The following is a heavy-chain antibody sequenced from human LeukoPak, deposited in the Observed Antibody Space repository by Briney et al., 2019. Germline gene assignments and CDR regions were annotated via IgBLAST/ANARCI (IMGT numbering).Heavy chain of an antibody. V-gene: IGHV3-21*01. CDR3: GRVGGRSKAAKGDPFDI. Sequence: GGSLRLSCAASGFTFSSYSMNWVRQAPGKGLEWVSSISSGSTYMYYADSVKGRFTISRDNAQNSMYLQMNSLRAEDTAVCYCGRVGGRSKAAKGDPFDIWGQGTMVTVSS. J-gene: IGHJ3*02. D-gene: IGHD6-6*01. CDR1: GFTFSSYS. CDR2: ISSGSTYM.